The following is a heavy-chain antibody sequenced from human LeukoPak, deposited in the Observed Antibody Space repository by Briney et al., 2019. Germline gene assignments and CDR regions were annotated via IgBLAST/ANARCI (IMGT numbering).Heavy chain of an antibody. J-gene: IGHJ4*02. Sequence: SETLSLTCTVSGVSTSPYYWTWIRQPAGKGLEWIGRIDANGNTNYNPSLKSRVTISVDTSKNQFSLRLTSVTAADTAVYFCAKERSGDSDYWGQGTLVTVSS. CDR1: GVSTSPYY. CDR2: IDANGNT. D-gene: IGHD2-21*02. V-gene: IGHV4-4*07. CDR3: AKERSGDSDY.